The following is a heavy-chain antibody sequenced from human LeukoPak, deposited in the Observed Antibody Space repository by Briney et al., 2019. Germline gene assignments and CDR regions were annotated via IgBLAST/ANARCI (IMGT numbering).Heavy chain of an antibody. J-gene: IGHJ4*02. CDR2: ISSSSSYT. D-gene: IGHD6-19*01. CDR3: ARGEIAVAGYPFDY. CDR1: GFTFSDYY. Sequence: GGSLRLSCAASGFTFSDYYMSWIRQAPGKGLEWVSYISSSSSYTNYADSVKGRFTISRDNAKNSLYLQMNSLRAEDTAVYYCARGEIAVAGYPFDYWGQGTLVTVSS. V-gene: IGHV3-11*06.